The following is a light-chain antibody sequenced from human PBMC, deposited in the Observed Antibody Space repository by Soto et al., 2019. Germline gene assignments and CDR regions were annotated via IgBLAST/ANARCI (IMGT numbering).Light chain of an antibody. Sequence: QSALTQPASVSGSPGQSITISCTGTSSDVGGYNYVSWYQQHPGKAPKLMISEVSNRPSGVSNRFSGSKSGNTASLTISGLPAEDEADYYCSSYTSNRFYVFGTGTKVTVL. V-gene: IGLV2-14*01. CDR2: EVS. CDR3: SSYTSNRFYV. CDR1: SSDVGGYNY. J-gene: IGLJ1*01.